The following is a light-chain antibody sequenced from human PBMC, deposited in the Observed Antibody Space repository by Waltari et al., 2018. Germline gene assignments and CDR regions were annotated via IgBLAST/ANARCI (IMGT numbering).Light chain of an antibody. J-gene: IGKJ1*01. V-gene: IGKV1-39*01. CDR3: QHSYNTPRT. Sequence: IQMTQSPSSLSASVGDTVSITCRASQSISTYLNWYPKKPGKAPELLIYGASKLQSGVPPRFSGSGSGAEFTLTINSLQPEDFATYYCQHSYNTPRTFGQGTKVEIK. CDR2: GAS. CDR1: QSISTY.